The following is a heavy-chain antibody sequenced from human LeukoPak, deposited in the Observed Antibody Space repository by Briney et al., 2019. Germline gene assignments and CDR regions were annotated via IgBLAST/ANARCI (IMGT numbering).Heavy chain of an antibody. CDR2: IIGSGDTT. V-gene: IGHV3-23*01. D-gene: IGHD2-21*01. CDR3: ATKEGRTYSSWSMVA. J-gene: IGHJ6*03. Sequence: GRTLRLFCAASGFSLRVFAMSWVRDAPAKGLECVSGIIGSGDTTFYADSARGRFSFPRDNSKNRLYLQMHSLRAEDAPIYYCATKEGRTYSSWSMVASGKG. CDR1: GFSLRVFA.